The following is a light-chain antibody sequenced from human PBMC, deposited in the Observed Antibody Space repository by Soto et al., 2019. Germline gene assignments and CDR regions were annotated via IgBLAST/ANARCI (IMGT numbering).Light chain of an antibody. Sequence: EIVLTKSPVTLSLSPGEGATLSCRASQSVTNNYLAWYQQRPGLAPRLLIYGASSRATGIPDRFSGSGSGTDFTLTISRLEPEDFAVYYCHQSGNSPFAFGPGTKVDIK. CDR2: GAS. CDR3: HQSGNSPFA. J-gene: IGKJ3*01. V-gene: IGKV3-20*01. CDR1: QSVTNNY.